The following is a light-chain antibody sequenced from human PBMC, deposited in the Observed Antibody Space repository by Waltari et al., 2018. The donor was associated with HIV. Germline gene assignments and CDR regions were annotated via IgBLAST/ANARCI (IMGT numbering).Light chain of an antibody. CDR1: QSFSSN. Sequence: EIVMTQSPAPLSVSPGARASLSCRASQSFSSNLAWYQQKPGQAPRLLIYGASTRATGIPARFSGSGSGTEFTLTISSLQSEDFAVYYCQQYNKWPPTFGQGTKVEIK. V-gene: IGKV3-15*01. J-gene: IGKJ1*01. CDR2: GAS. CDR3: QQYNKWPPT.